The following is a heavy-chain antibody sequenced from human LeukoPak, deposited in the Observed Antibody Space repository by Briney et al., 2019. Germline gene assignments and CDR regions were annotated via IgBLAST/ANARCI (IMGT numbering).Heavy chain of an antibody. CDR3: ARGFYSNYIYYFDY. D-gene: IGHD4-11*01. CDR2: MSFNSGNT. CDR1: GHTLNSYD. V-gene: IGHV1-8*01. J-gene: IGHJ4*02. Sequence: GASVRVSCKASGHTLNSYDINWVRQATGQGLEWMGWMSFNSGNTGYAQKFQGRVTMTRNTSISTAYMELSSLRSEDTAVYYCARGFYSNYIYYFDYWGQGTLVTVSS.